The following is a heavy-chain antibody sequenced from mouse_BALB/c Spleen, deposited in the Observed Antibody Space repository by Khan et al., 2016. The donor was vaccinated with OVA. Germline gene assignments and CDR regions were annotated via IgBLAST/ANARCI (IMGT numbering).Heavy chain of an antibody. J-gene: IGHJ4*01. CDR3: ARRGMITTGESYYYVMDY. CDR1: GFTFSSFG. D-gene: IGHD2-4*01. Sequence: EVELVESGGGLVQPGGSRKLSCAASGFTFSSFGMHWVRQAPEKGLEWVAYISSGSSIIYYADTVKGRFTISRDHPKNTLFLPLTSLRHEDTAMYYCARRGMITTGESYYYVMDYWGQGTSVTVSS. V-gene: IGHV5-17*02. CDR2: ISSGSSII.